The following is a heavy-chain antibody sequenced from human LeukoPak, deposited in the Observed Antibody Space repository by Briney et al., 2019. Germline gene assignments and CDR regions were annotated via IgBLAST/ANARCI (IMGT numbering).Heavy chain of an antibody. Sequence: GASVKVSCKASGYTFTGYFMHWVRQAPGQGLEWMGRINPNTGGTKYTQNLQGRVTMTRDTSISTAYMELSRLRSDDTALYYCAIAGGGSDAFDIWGHGTMVTVSS. V-gene: IGHV1-2*06. D-gene: IGHD2-15*01. CDR3: AIAGGGSDAFDI. J-gene: IGHJ3*02. CDR1: GYTFTGYF. CDR2: INPNTGGT.